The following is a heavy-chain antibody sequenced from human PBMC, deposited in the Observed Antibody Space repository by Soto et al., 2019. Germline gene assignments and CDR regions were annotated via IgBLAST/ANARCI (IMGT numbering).Heavy chain of an antibody. CDR3: ARLKYYYDSSGYSRAFDY. V-gene: IGHV4-59*01. CDR1: GGSISSYY. Sequence: SETLSLTCTVSGGSISSYYWSWIRQPPGKGLEWIGYIYYSGSTNYNPSLKSRVTISVDTSKNQFSLKLSSVTAADTAVYYCARLKYYYDSSGYSRAFDYWGQGTLVTVSS. D-gene: IGHD3-22*01. J-gene: IGHJ4*02. CDR2: IYYSGST.